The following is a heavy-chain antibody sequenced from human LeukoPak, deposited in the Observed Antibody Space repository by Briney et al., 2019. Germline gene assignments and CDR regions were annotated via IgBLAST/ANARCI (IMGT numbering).Heavy chain of an antibody. Sequence: PGESLKISCKGSGYRFTSYWIGWVRQMSGKGLEWMGIIYPGDSDTRYSPSFQGQVTISADKSISTAYLQWSSLKASDTAMYYCARQLQRGYSYSDYWGQGTLVTVSS. V-gene: IGHV5-51*01. D-gene: IGHD5-18*01. CDR2: IYPGDSDT. J-gene: IGHJ4*02. CDR3: ARQLQRGYSYSDY. CDR1: GYRFTSYW.